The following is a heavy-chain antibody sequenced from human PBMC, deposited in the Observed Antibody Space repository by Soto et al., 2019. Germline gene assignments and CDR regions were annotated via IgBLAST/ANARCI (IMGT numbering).Heavy chain of an antibody. CDR2: INPNSGGT. CDR3: ARDHRPLDSGFLFVGARSGSYVSGMDV. CDR1: GYTFTGYY. Sequence: ASVKVSCKASGYTFTGYYMHWVRQAPGQGLEWMGWINPNSGGTNYAQKFQGGVTMTRDTSISTAYMELSRLRSDDTAVYYCARDHRPLDSGFLFVGARSGSYVSGMDVWGQGTTVTVSS. J-gene: IGHJ6*02. D-gene: IGHD1-26*01. V-gene: IGHV1-2*02.